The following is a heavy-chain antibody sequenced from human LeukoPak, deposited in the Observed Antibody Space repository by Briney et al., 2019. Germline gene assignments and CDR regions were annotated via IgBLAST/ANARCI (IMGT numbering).Heavy chain of an antibody. D-gene: IGHD3-22*01. Sequence: GGSLRLSCAASGFNFDDYVMNWVRQAPGKGLEWVSGINWNGGSRGYADSVKGRFTISRDNAKNSLYLQMNSLRAEDTALYYCARSRHSYDSTGFPHYWGQGTLVTVSS. CDR1: GFNFDDYV. CDR3: ARSRHSYDSTGFPHY. V-gene: IGHV3-20*04. J-gene: IGHJ4*02. CDR2: INWNGGSR.